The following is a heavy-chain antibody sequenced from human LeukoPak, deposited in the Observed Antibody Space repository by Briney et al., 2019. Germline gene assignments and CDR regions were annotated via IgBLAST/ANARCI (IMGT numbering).Heavy chain of an antibody. CDR1: GFIFSTYG. V-gene: IGHV3-74*01. CDR2: IYRDGSNT. Sequence: GGSLRLSCAASGFIFSTYGMHWVRQVPGKGLVWVSRIYRDGSNTDYADSVKGRFIISRDNVKNTLYLQMNSLRADDTAVYYCARDGDAYNFDFWGQGALVTVSS. CDR3: ARDGDAYNFDF. J-gene: IGHJ4*02. D-gene: IGHD5-24*01.